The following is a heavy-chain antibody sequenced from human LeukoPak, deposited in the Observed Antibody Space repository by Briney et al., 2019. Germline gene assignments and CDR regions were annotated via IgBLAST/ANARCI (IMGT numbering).Heavy chain of an antibody. D-gene: IGHD2-2*01. CDR1: GFTFSSHW. Sequence: GGSLRLSCAASGFTFSSHWMHWVRQAPGKGLVWVSRINGDGSNTTYADSVKGRFTISRDNAKNTLYLQMNSLRAEDTAVYYCARVHSSTTAFDIWGQGTMVTVSS. V-gene: IGHV3-74*03. CDR3: ARVHSSTTAFDI. CDR2: INGDGSNT. J-gene: IGHJ3*02.